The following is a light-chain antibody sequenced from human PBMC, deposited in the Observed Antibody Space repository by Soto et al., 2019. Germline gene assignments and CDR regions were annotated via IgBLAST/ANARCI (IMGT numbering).Light chain of an antibody. CDR3: QQSYSIPPIT. CDR1: QGIRND. CDR2: GAS. J-gene: IGKJ5*01. Sequence: DIQMTQSPSSLSASVVDRVTITCRASQGIRNDLGWYQQKPGKAPKLLIYGASSLQSGVPSRFSGSGSGTEFTLTISSLQPEGFATYYCQQSYSIPPITFGQGTRLEIK. V-gene: IGKV1-39*01.